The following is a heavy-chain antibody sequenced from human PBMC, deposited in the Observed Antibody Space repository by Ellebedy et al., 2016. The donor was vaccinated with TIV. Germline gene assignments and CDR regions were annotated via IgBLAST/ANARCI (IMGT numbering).Heavy chain of an antibody. J-gene: IGHJ1*01. V-gene: IGHV1-18*04. CDR1: GYSFTSHG. Sequence: AASVKVSCKASGYSFTSHGISWVRQAPGQGLEWMGWINAYNGNTNIAQKFQGRVTMTTDTSTSTAYMEVRRLRSDDTAVYYCAREIGAGPVVFQYWGQGTLVIVSS. CDR2: INAYNGNT. D-gene: IGHD6-19*01. CDR3: AREIGAGPVVFQY.